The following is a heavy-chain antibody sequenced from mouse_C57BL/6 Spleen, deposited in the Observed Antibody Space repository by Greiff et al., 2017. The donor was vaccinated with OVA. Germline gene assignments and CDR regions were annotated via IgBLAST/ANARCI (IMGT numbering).Heavy chain of an antibody. CDR2: ISAGGSYT. J-gene: IGHJ3*01. CDR3: AIETAWFAY. Sequence: EVKLVESGGGLVKPGGSLKLSCAASGFTFSSYAMSWVRQTPEKRLEWVATISAGGSYTSYPDNVKGRFTISRDNAKNNLYLQMSHLKSEDTAMYYCAIETAWFAYWGQGTLVTVSA. CDR1: GFTFSSYA. V-gene: IGHV5-4*01.